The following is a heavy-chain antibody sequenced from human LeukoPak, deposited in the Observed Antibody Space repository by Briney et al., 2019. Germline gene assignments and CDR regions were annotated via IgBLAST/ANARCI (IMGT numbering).Heavy chain of an antibody. Sequence: SETLSLTCTVSGGSISSGSYYWSWIRQPAGKGLEWIGRIYTSGSTNYNPSLKSRVTISVDTSKNQFSLKLSSVTAADTAVYYCASTIAVAGTRGWFDPWGQGILVTVSS. CDR2: IYTSGST. CDR1: GGSISSGSYY. J-gene: IGHJ5*02. D-gene: IGHD6-19*01. V-gene: IGHV4-61*02. CDR3: ASTIAVAGTRGWFDP.